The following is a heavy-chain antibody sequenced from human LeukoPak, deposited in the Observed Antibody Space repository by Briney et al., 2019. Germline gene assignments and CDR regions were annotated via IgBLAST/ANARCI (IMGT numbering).Heavy chain of an antibody. D-gene: IGHD4-17*01. J-gene: IGHJ4*02. CDR2: ISGSGDNT. Sequence: GGSLRLSCAASGFTFSSYAMSWVRQAPGKGLEWVSSISGSGDNTCFADSVKDRFSISRDNSKTTVSLQMNSLRAEDTAVYYCAKGRGTAVTSAANYWGQGTLVTVSS. CDR3: AKGRGTAVTSAANY. CDR1: GFTFSSYA. V-gene: IGHV3-23*01.